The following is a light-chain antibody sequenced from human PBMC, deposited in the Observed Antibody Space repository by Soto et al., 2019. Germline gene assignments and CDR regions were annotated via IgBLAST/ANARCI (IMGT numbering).Light chain of an antibody. V-gene: IGLV2-14*01. CDR2: DVS. CDR3: SSYTSSSTRHV. J-gene: IGLJ1*01. Sequence: QSVLTQPASVSGSPGQSITISCTGTSSDVAGYNYVSWYQQHPGKAPKLMIYDVSNRPSGVSNRFSGSKSGNTASLTISGLQAEDEADYYCSSYTSSSTRHVFGTGTKLTVL. CDR1: SSDVAGYNY.